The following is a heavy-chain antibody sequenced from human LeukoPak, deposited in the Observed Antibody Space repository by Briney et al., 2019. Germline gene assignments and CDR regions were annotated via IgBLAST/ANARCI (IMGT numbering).Heavy chain of an antibody. J-gene: IGHJ6*03. V-gene: IGHV3-66*01. CDR1: GFTVSSNY. CDR3: AKDTRSFPGYYYYYYYMDV. CDR2: IYSGGST. Sequence: GGSLRLSCAASGFTVSSNYMSWVRQAPGKGLEWVSVIYSGGSTYYADSVKGRFTISRDNSKNTLYLQMNSLRAEDTAVYCCAKDTRSFPGYYYYYYYMDVWGKGTTVTVSS. D-gene: IGHD2-21*01.